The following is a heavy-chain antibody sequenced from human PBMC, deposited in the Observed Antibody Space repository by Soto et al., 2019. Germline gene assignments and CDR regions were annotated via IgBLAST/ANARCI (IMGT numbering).Heavy chain of an antibody. CDR3: ARLAITMIVVVLDDAFDI. Sequence: SETLSLTCTVSGGSIGSSSDYWGWIRQPPGKGLEWIGSIYYSGSTYYNPSLKSRVTISVDTSKNQFSLKLSSVTAADTAVYYCARLAITMIVVVLDDAFDIWGQGTMVTVS. V-gene: IGHV4-39*01. D-gene: IGHD3-22*01. CDR2: IYYSGST. J-gene: IGHJ3*02. CDR1: GGSIGSSSDY.